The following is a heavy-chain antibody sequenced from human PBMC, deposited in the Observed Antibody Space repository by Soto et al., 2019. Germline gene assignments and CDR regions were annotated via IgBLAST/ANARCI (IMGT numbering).Heavy chain of an antibody. J-gene: IGHJ5*02. V-gene: IGHV4-39*01. CDR3: ASWVVYAAYNWFDP. Sequence: SETLSLTCTVSGGSISSSSYYWGWIRQPPGKGLEWIGSIYYSGSTYYNPSLKSRVTISVDTSKNQFSLKLSSVTAADTAVYYCASWVVYAAYNWFDPWGQGTLVTVSS. CDR1: GGSISSSSYY. CDR2: IYYSGST. D-gene: IGHD2-8*02.